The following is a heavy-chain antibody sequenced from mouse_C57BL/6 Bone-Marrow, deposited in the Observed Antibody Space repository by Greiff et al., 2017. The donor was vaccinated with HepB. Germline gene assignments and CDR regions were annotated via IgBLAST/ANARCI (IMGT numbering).Heavy chain of an antibody. CDR2: INPSTGGT. V-gene: IGHV1-42*01. Sequence: EVQLQQSGPELVKPGASVKISCKASGYSFTGYYMNWVKQSPEKSLEWIGEINPSTGGTTYNQKFKAKATLTVDKSSSTAYMQLKSLTSEDSAVYYCARPVYYGSSHFDYWGQGTTLTVSS. CDR3: ARPVYYGSSHFDY. J-gene: IGHJ2*01. D-gene: IGHD1-1*01. CDR1: GYSFTGYY.